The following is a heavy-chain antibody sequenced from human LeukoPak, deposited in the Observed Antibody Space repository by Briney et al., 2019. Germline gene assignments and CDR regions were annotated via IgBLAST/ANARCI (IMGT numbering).Heavy chain of an antibody. V-gene: IGHV3-7*03. J-gene: IGHJ6*02. Sequence: GGSLRISCAASGFTFSSYWMNWARQAPGKGLEWVASINHNGNVNYYVDSVKSRFTISRDNAKNSLYLQMSNLRAEDTAVYFCARGGGLDVWGQGATVTVSS. D-gene: IGHD3-16*01. CDR3: ARGGGLDV. CDR2: INHNGNVN. CDR1: GFTFSSYW.